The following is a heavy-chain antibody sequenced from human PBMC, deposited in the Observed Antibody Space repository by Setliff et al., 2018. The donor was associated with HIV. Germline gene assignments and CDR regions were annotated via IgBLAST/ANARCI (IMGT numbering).Heavy chain of an antibody. CDR1: GFTFSDYD. CDR2: MRYDGSNK. D-gene: IGHD6-13*01. V-gene: IGHV3-30*02. Sequence: PGGSLRLSCAASGFTFSDYDIHWVRQAPGKGLEWVAFMRYDGSNKDYADSVKGRFTISRDNSKNTLFPQMNSLRPEDTAIYYCAKDRLLDGSSWYYLDYWGQGTLVTVSS. J-gene: IGHJ4*02. CDR3: AKDRLLDGSSWYYLDY.